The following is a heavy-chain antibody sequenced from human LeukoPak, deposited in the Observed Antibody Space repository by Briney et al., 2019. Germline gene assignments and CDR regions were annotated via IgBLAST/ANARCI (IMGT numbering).Heavy chain of an antibody. Sequence: SETLSLTCTVSGGSISSSSYYWGWIRQPPGKGLEWIGSIYYSGSTYYNPSLKSRVTISVDTSKNQFSLKLSSATAADTAVYYCARHLHSIVVAWFDPWGQGTLVTVSS. CDR1: GGSISSSSYY. CDR3: ARHLHSIVVAWFDP. V-gene: IGHV4-39*01. CDR2: IYYSGST. J-gene: IGHJ5*02. D-gene: IGHD2-15*01.